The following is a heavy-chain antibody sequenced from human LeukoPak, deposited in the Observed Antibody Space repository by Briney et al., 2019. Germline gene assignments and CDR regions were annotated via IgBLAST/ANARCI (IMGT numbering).Heavy chain of an antibody. J-gene: IGHJ5*02. CDR3: ARDWNYYWFDT. CDR1: GFTFSDYI. V-gene: IGHV4-38-2*02. D-gene: IGHD1-7*01. Sequence: GSLRLSCAASGFTFSDYILDWVRQPPGKGLEWIGSTYYSGSPYYNPSLKSRVSISIDTSKNQLSPRLSSVTAADTAVYYCARDWNYYWFDTWGQGTLVTVSS. CDR2: TYYSGSP.